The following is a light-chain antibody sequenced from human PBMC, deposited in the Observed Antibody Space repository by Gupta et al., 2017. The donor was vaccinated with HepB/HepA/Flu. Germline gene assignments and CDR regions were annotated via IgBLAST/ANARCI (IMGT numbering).Light chain of an antibody. Sequence: QSALTQPPSVSGSPGQSVTISCTGTSSDIGSYNRVSWYQQSPGTAPKLIIYEVDNRPSGVPDRFSGSKSGNTASLTISGIQTEDEADYYCSSYTTSSTYVFGIGTKVTVL. V-gene: IGLV2-18*02. CDR3: SSYTTSSTYV. J-gene: IGLJ1*01. CDR2: EVD. CDR1: SSDIGSYNR.